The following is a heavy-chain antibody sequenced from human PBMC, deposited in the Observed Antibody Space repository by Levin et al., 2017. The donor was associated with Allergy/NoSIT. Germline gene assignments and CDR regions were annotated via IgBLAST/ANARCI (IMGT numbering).Heavy chain of an antibody. CDR2: ISYSGST. CDR3: ARHARGYCSSTSCHTDY. V-gene: IGHV4-39*01. CDR1: GGSISSSNYH. J-gene: IGHJ4*02. Sequence: SQTLSLTCTVSGGSISSSNYHWGWIRQPPGKGLEYIGSISYSGSTYYNPSLKSRVTISVDTSKNHFSLNLTSVTAADTAAYYCARHARGYCSSTSCHTDYWGQGTLVTVTS. D-gene: IGHD2-2*02.